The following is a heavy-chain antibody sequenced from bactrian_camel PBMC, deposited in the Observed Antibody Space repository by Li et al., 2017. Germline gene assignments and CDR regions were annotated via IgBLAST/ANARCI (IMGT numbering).Heavy chain of an antibody. CDR1: GFGYDNYS. J-gene: IGHJ4*01. Sequence: VQLVESGGGSVQTGGSLRLSCSASGFGYDNYSWGWFRQAPGKEREGVAAIDSGGDTAYDDSVKGRFTISVDVAKNTLYLQMDNLKPDDTAMYFCAAEGYGGSCRVGKDFAHWGQGTQVTVS. D-gene: IGHD6*01. V-gene: IGHV3S55*01. CDR3: AAEGYGGSCRVGKDFAH. CDR2: IDSGGDT.